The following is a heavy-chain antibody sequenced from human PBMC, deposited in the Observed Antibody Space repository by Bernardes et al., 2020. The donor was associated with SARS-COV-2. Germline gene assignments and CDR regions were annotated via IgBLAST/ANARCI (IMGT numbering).Heavy chain of an antibody. D-gene: IGHD3-3*01. J-gene: IGHJ3*02. Sequence: GGSLRLSCAASGFTFSSYSMNWVRQAPGKGLEWVSYISSSSSTIYYADSVKGRFTISRDNAKNSLYLQMNSLRAEDTAVYYCARDGRFLEWWAFDIWGQGTMVTVSS. CDR3: ARDGRFLEWWAFDI. CDR1: GFTFSSYS. V-gene: IGHV3-48*04. CDR2: ISSSSSTI.